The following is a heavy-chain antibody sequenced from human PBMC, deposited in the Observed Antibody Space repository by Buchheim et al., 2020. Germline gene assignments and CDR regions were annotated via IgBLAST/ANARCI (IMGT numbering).Heavy chain of an antibody. CDR1: CGSISSGGYY. V-gene: IGHV4-31*03. CDR2: IYYSGST. Sequence: QVQLQESGPGLVKPSQTLSLTCSVSCGSISSGGYYWSWLRQHPGKGLEWIGYIYYSGSTYYNPSLKSRVTISVDTSKNQFSLKLSSVTAADTAVYYCARVDTFGGVIFDYWGQGTL. J-gene: IGHJ4*02. D-gene: IGHD3-16*01. CDR3: ARVDTFGGVIFDY.